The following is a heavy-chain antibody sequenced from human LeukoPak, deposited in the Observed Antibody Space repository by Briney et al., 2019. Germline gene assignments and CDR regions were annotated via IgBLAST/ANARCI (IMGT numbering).Heavy chain of an antibody. CDR3: ARDRRACSSINCFFDY. V-gene: IGHV3-11*05. J-gene: IGHJ4*02. CDR1: GFTFSDYY. CDR2: ISSSSTYT. D-gene: IGHD2-2*01. Sequence: GGSLRLSCAASGFTFSDYYMSWIRQAPGKGLEWVSYISSSSTYTNSADSVKGRFTISRDNAKNSLYLQMNSLRAEDTAVYYCARDRRACSSINCFFDYWGQGTLVTVSS.